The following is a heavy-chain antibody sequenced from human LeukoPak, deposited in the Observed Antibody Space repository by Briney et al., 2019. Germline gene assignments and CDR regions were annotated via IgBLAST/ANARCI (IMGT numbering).Heavy chain of an antibody. D-gene: IGHD3-10*01. CDR2: IYDSGST. J-gene: IGHJ5*02. V-gene: IGHV4-39*01. CDR1: GGSISSSSYY. CDR3: ARTPIWFGELSPIGWFDP. Sequence: SSETLSLTCTVSGGSISSSSYYWGWIRQPPGKGLEWIGSIYDSGSTYYNPSLKSRVTISVDMSKNQFSLKLSSVTAADTAVYYCARTPIWFGELSPIGWFDPWGQGTLVTVSS.